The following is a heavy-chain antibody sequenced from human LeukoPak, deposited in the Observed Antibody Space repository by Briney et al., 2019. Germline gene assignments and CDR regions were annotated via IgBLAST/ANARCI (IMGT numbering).Heavy chain of an antibody. V-gene: IGHV3-11*01. CDR3: ARQVGPTAPDY. Sequence: GGSLRLSCAASGFTFSEYYMSWIRQAPGKGLEWVSFMNSGGDIVFYTDSVKGRFTVSRDNAKNSLFLQLNSLRVEDTAVYYCARQVGPTAPDYWGQGTLVTVSS. CDR2: MNSGGDIV. D-gene: IGHD2-2*01. CDR1: GFTFSEYY. J-gene: IGHJ4*02.